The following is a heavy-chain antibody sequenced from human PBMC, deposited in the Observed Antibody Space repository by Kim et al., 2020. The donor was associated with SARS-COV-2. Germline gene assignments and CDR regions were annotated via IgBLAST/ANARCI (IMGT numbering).Heavy chain of an antibody. J-gene: IGHJ4*02. D-gene: IGHD3-16*01. CDR3: ARWGSSFY. V-gene: IGHV4-4*09. CDR2: SVST. Sequence: SVSTNYTPSLKSRVTISVDTSKNQFSLKLSSVPAADTAVYYCARWGSSFYWGQETLVTVSS.